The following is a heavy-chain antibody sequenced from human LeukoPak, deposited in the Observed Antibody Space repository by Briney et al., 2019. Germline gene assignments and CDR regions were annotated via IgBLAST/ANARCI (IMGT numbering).Heavy chain of an antibody. Sequence: ASVKVSCKASGYTFTGYYMHWVRQAPGQGLEWMGWINPNSGGTNYAQKFQGRVTMTRDTSISTAYMELSRLRSDDTAVYYCARARTMVRGVTSPMDVWDKGTTVTISS. V-gene: IGHV1-2*02. CDR2: INPNSGGT. J-gene: IGHJ6*03. CDR1: GYTFTGYY. D-gene: IGHD3-10*01. CDR3: ARARTMVRGVTSPMDV.